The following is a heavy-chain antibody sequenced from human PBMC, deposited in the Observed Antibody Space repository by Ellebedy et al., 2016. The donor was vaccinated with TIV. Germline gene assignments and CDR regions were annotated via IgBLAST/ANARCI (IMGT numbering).Heavy chain of an antibody. D-gene: IGHD1-26*01. V-gene: IGHV3-74*01. CDR3: ARDWDSPGDYYMDV. CDR2: INSDGSST. J-gene: IGHJ6*03. CDR1: GFTFRSYW. Sequence: GGSLRLXXVVSGFTFRSYWMHWVRQAPGKGLVWVSRINSDGSSTNYADSVKGRFTISGDNAKNTLYLQMNSLRAEDTAVYYCARDWDSPGDYYMDVWGKGTTVTVSS.